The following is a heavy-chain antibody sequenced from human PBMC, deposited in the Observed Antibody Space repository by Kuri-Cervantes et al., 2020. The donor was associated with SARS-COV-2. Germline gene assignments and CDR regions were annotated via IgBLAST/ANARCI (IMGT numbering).Heavy chain of an antibody. CDR2: INPSGGST. D-gene: IGHD2-21*02. CDR3: ARADPPLAYCGGDCRLFDY. J-gene: IGHJ4*02. V-gene: IGHV1-46*01. Sequence: ASVKVSCKASGYTFTSYYMHWVRQAPGQGLEWMGIINPSGGSTSYAQKFQGRVTMTRDTSTSTVYMELSRPRSDDTAVYYCARADPPLAYCGGDCRLFDYWGQGTLVTVSS. CDR1: GYTFTSYY.